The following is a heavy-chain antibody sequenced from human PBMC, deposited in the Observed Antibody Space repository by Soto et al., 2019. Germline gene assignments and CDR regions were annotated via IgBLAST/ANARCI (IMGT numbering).Heavy chain of an antibody. CDR3: AGYNWAGAYYYYYGMDV. J-gene: IGHJ6*02. CDR2: IHYSGTT. Sequence: SETLSLTCTVSGGSMRNYFWTWIRQPPGRGLEWIGYIHYSGTTSFFPSYNPSLRSRVTISVDTSKNQFSLKLSSVTAADTAVYYCAGYNWAGAYYYYYGMDVWGQGTTVTVSS. D-gene: IGHD1-1*01. CDR1: GGSMRNYF. V-gene: IGHV4-59*01.